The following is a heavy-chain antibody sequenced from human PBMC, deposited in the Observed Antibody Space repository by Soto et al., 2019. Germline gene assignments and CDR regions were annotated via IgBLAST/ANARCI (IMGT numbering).Heavy chain of an antibody. CDR3: ASGSYYFDY. V-gene: IGHV4-59*01. J-gene: IGHJ4*02. CDR1: GGSISSYY. CDR2: IYYSGST. D-gene: IGHD1-26*01. Sequence: PSETLSLTCTVSGGSISSYYWSWIRQPPGKGLEWIGYIYYSGSTNYNPSLKSRVTISVDTSKNQFSLKLSSVTAADTAVYYCASGSYYFDYWGQGTLVTVSS.